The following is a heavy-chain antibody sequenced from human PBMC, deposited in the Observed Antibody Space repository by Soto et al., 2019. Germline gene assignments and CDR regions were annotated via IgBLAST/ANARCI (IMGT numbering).Heavy chain of an antibody. CDR2: INAGNAHT. D-gene: IGHD2-15*01. CDR1: GYTFTSYG. Sequence: ASVKVSCKASGYTFTSYGISWVRQAPGQGLEWMGWINAGNAHTKYSQKFQGRVTITRDTSASTAYMELSSLRSEDTAVYYCARGVAPYYFDYWGQGTLVTVSS. V-gene: IGHV1-3*01. J-gene: IGHJ4*02. CDR3: ARGVAPYYFDY.